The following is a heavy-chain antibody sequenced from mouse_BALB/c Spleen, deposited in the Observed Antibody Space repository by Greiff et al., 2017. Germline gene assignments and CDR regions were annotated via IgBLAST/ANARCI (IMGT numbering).Heavy chain of an antibody. CDR2: ISSGSSTI. D-gene: IGHD1-1*01. CDR1: GFTFSSFG. V-gene: IGHV5-17*02. Sequence: EVQLVESGGGLVQPGGSRKLSCAASGFTFSSFGMHWVRQAPEKGLEWVAYISSGSSTIYYADTVKGRFTISRDNPKNTLFLQMTSLRSEDTAMYYCARSPTVVRYFDYWGQGTTLTVSS. CDR3: ARSPTVVRYFDY. J-gene: IGHJ2*01.